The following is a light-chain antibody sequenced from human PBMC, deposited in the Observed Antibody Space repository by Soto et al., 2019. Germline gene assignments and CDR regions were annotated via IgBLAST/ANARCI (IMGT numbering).Light chain of an antibody. CDR1: SSDIGDYDY. CDR3: CSYTDIALDVV. Sequence: QSALTQPASVSGSPVQSITISCTGTSSDIGDYDYVSWYQQLPGKAPKLLIFDVTHRPSGVSVRFSGSKSGNTASLTISGVRPEDEADYYCCSYTDIALDVVFGGGTKLTVL. CDR2: DVT. V-gene: IGLV2-14*03. J-gene: IGLJ2*01.